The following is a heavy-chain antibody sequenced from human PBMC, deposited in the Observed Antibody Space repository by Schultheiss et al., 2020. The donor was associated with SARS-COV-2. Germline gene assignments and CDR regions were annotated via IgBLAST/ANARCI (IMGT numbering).Heavy chain of an antibody. CDR2: IYWDDDK. D-gene: IGHD3-16*01. V-gene: IGHV2-5*02. CDR3: AHLSGGVTPWLGDAFDI. CDR1: GFSLSTSGVG. J-gene: IGHJ3*02. Sequence: SGPTLVKPTQTLTLTCTFSGFSLSTSGVGVGWIRQPPGKALEWLALIYWDDDKRYSPSLKSRLTITKDTSKNQVVLTMTNMDPVDTATYYCAHLSGGVTPWLGDAFDIWGQGTMVTVSS.